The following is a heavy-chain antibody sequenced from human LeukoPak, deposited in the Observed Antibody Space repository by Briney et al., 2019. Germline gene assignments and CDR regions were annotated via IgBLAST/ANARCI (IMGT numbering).Heavy chain of an antibody. CDR3: ARDRLGIAASLGAFDI. Sequence: PGGSLRLSCAASGFTVSSNYMSWVRQAPGKGLEWVSVIYSGGSTHYADSVKGRFTISRDDSKNTLYLQMNSLRAEDTAVYYCARDRLGIAASLGAFDIWGQGTMVTVSS. CDR2: IYSGGST. V-gene: IGHV3-53*01. D-gene: IGHD6-13*01. CDR1: GFTVSSNY. J-gene: IGHJ3*02.